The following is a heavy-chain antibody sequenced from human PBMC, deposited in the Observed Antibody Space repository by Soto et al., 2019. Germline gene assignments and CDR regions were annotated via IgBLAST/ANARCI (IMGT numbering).Heavy chain of an antibody. J-gene: IGHJ4*02. Sequence: QVQLQESGPGLVKPSQTLSLTCTVSGGSINSGDYYWSWLRQSPGKGLEWIGYIYNTGSTYYNPSIRSRVLMTLKTTKNQLSRNVRSVTAADTDVYLCAGLYVWGIIQDIGNGDCSGQGTLVTVSS. D-gene: IGHD3-16*01. CDR3: AGLYVWGIIQDIGNGDC. CDR1: GGSINSGDYY. CDR2: IYNTGST. V-gene: IGHV4-30-4*01.